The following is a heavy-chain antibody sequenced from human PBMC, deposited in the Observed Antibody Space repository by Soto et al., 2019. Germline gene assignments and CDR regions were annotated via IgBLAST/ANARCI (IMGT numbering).Heavy chain of an antibody. V-gene: IGHV4-31*01. CDR3: ARDLTSACNGGTGNCYYNTFDY. J-gene: IGHJ4*02. Sequence: QVQLQESGPGLVQPSQTLSLTCTVSGGSISSGGYYWSWIRQHPGEALEWIGYMYHTGKTYYNSCLKSQVTMSVDTSNNQFSLTLSSVTAADTAVYYCARDLTSACNGGTGNCYYNTFDYWGQGILVTVSS. CDR2: MYHTGKT. CDR1: GGSISSGGYY. D-gene: IGHD2-15*01.